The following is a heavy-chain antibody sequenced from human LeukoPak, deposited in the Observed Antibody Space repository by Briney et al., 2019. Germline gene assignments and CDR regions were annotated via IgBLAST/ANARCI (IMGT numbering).Heavy chain of an antibody. CDR1: GFTFSSYA. J-gene: IGHJ6*02. D-gene: IGHD3-3*01. V-gene: IGHV3-23*01. CDR3: ANPEWLLPSYYYYGLDV. Sequence: PGGSLRLSCAASGFTFSSYAMSWGSQAPGKGLEWLSSIRVSGVSTYYADSVKGRFTISRDNSKNTLYLQMDSLRVEDTAVYYCANPEWLLPSYYYYGLDVWGQGTTVTVSS. CDR2: IRVSGVST.